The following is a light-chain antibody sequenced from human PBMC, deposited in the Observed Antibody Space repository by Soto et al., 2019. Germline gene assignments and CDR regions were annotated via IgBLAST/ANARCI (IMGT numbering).Light chain of an antibody. CDR3: QQYDQSPRT. CDR2: EVS. V-gene: IGKV3-11*01. Sequence: EIVLTQSPATLSLSPGERATLSCRASQSVSSDLAWYQQKPGQAPRLLMYEVSTRATGIPARFSGSGSGTDFTLTINGLEPEDFAVYFCQQYDQSPRTFGQGTKVDIK. CDR1: QSVSSD. J-gene: IGKJ1*01.